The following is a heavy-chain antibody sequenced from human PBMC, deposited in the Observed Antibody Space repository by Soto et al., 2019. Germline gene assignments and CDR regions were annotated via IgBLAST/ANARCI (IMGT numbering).Heavy chain of an antibody. V-gene: IGHV4-31*02. Sequence: THTLTXTVSGASIRSCGYSWSWIRQHPGKGLEWIGYIYYSGSTYHNPSLKSRVTISVDTSKNQFSLKLSSVTAANTAVYYRARSVLSEVVVINWFDPWGQGTLVTVSS. CDR1: GASIRSCGYS. J-gene: IGHJ5*02. CDR3: ARSVLSEVVVINWFDP. D-gene: IGHD3-22*01. CDR2: IYYSGST.